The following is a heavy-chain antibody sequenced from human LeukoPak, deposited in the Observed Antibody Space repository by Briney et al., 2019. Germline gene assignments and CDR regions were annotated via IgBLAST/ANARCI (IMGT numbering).Heavy chain of an antibody. CDR2: ISYDGSNK. CDR1: GFTFSSYG. V-gene: IGHV3-30*18. J-gene: IGHJ4*02. Sequence: QPGGSLRLSCAASGFTFSSYGMHWVRQAPGKGLEWVAVISYDGSNKYYADSVKGRFTISRDNSKNTLYLQMNSLRAEDTAVYYCAKNLGSSWFPDWGQGTLVTVSS. D-gene: IGHD6-13*01. CDR3: AKNLGSSWFPD.